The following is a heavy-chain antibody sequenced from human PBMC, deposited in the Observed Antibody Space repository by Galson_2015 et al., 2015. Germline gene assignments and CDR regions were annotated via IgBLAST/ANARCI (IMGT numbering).Heavy chain of an antibody. CDR2: IYHSGST. CDR3: ASLRRIAVAGNAFDI. D-gene: IGHD6-19*01. Sequence: ETLSLTCTVSGYSISSGYYWGWIRQPPGKGLEWIGSIYHSGSTYYNPSLKSRVTISVDTSKNQFSLKLSSVTAADTAVYYCASLRRIAVAGNAFDIWGQGTMVTVSS. CDR1: GYSISSGYY. V-gene: IGHV4-38-2*02. J-gene: IGHJ3*02.